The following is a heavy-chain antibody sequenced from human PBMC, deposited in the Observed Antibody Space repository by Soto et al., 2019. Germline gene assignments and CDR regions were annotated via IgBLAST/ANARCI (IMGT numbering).Heavy chain of an antibody. CDR1: GFSFNLHE. Sequence: GGSLRLSCEASGFSFNLHEMSWVRQPPGKVLEWISYIGTSGSTKYYADSVRGRFTISRDNAKNSLYLQMNSLRAEDAAVYYCARSPSGATMVRGPYSYFALWGSGTSVTVSS. D-gene: IGHD3-10*01. J-gene: IGHJ2*01. V-gene: IGHV3-48*03. CDR3: ARSPSGATMVRGPYSYFAL. CDR2: IGTSGSTK.